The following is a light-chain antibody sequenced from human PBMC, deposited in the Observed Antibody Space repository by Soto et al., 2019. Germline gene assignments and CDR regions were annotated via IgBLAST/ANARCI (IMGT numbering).Light chain of an antibody. J-gene: IGKJ3*01. Sequence: DIQMTQSPSSLSASVGDRVTITCQASQDINNFLNWYQQKPGKAPKLLIYDASNLQTGVPSRFSGSGSGTDFTFTISSLQPEDIATYYCQQSDTLPFTFGPGTKVDIK. CDR3: QQSDTLPFT. CDR2: DAS. V-gene: IGKV1-33*01. CDR1: QDINNF.